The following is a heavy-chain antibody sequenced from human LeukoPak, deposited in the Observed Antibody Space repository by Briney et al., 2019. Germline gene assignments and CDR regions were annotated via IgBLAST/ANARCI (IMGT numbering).Heavy chain of an antibody. V-gene: IGHV1-18*01. D-gene: IGHD6-13*01. Sequence: ASVTVSCTASGYTFTSYGISWVRQAPGQGLEWMGWISAYNGNTNYAQKLQGRVTMTTDTSTSTAYMELRSLRSDDTAVYYCAQYSSIGDRAYHYWGQGTLVTVSS. CDR3: AQYSSIGDRAYHY. J-gene: IGHJ4*02. CDR2: ISAYNGNT. CDR1: GYTFTSYG.